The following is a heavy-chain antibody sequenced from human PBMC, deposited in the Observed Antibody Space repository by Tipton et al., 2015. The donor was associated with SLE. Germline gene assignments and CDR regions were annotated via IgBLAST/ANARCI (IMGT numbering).Heavy chain of an antibody. CDR3: ARGDVD. J-gene: IGHJ4*02. D-gene: IGHD5-24*01. CDR2: VYSSGSA. V-gene: IGHV4-4*07. Sequence: TLSLTCSVSGDSITSYYWSWFRQSTGRGLEWIGRVYSSGSANYNPALISRVSMSVDISKNQFFLTLRSVTAADTAVYFCARGDVDWSQGTLVTVSS. CDR1: GDSITSYY.